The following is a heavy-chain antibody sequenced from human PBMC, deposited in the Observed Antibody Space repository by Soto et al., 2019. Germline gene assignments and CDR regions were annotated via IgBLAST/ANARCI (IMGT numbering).Heavy chain of an antibody. Sequence: PGGPVSLSCAPSEFTFSRYAMHCVRQAPGTGLGGVAVVSDEGSNKSYAQSVKGRWTISRDNSKKTLYLQMNSLRPEDTAVYYCARDRFTKVVVAAARGYGRDVWGQGT. CDR2: VSDEGSNK. V-gene: IGHV3-30-3*01. CDR1: EFTFSRYA. CDR3: ARDRFTKVVVAAARGYGRDV. J-gene: IGHJ6*02. D-gene: IGHD2-15*01.